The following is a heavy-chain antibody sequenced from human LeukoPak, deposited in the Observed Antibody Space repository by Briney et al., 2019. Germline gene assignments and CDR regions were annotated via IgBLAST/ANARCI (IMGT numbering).Heavy chain of an antibody. CDR1: GGSISSYY. Sequence: TSETLSLTCTVSGGSISSYYWSWIRQPPGKGLEWIGEINHSGSTNYNPSLKSRVTISVDTSKNQFSLKLSSVTAADTAVYYCARDGVGYFDYWGQGTLVTVSS. D-gene: IGHD3-10*01. J-gene: IGHJ4*02. CDR3: ARDGVGYFDY. V-gene: IGHV4-34*01. CDR2: INHSGST.